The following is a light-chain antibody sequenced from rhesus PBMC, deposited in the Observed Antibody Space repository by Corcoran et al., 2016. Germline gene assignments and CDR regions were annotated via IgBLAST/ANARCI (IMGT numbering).Light chain of an antibody. CDR3: MPGTHWPLT. CDR2: KVS. CDR1: QSLLHSNGNTY. V-gene: IGKV2-58*03. J-gene: IGKJ4*01. Sequence: DVVMTQSPLSLPVTPGQPASISCRSSQSLLHSNGNTYLSWFMQKPGQPPRRLIYKVSNRASGVPDRVSGSGAVTDFTLKISRVEDVDVWVYYCMPGTHWPLTFGGGTKVEIK.